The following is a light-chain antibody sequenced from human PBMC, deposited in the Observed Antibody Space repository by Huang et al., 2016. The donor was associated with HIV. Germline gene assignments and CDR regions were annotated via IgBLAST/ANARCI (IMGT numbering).Light chain of an antibody. CDR2: GSS. CDR1: ETVTSGY. CDR3: QQYGGSPRT. Sequence: EIVLTQSPGTLSLSPGERATLSCRASETVTSGYLAWYQQKPGQAPRLRIFGSSTRATGIPDRCTGSGSGTDFTLTITRLEREDFAMYYCQQYGGSPRTFGQGTKLELK. V-gene: IGKV3-20*01. J-gene: IGKJ2*01.